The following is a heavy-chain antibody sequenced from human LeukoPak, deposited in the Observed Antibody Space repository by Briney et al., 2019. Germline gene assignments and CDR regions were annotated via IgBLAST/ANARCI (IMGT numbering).Heavy chain of an antibody. CDR2: MRHDGSNI. D-gene: IGHD3-22*01. CDR1: GFSFSSYG. Sequence: GGSLRLSCAASGFSFSSYGMHWVRQAPGKGLEWVAFMRHDGSNIYYADSVKGRFTVSRDNSKNTLYVQMNSLRPEDTAVYYCAKDPVPGGYIDYWGQGTLVTVSS. V-gene: IGHV3-30*02. J-gene: IGHJ4*02. CDR3: AKDPVPGGYIDY.